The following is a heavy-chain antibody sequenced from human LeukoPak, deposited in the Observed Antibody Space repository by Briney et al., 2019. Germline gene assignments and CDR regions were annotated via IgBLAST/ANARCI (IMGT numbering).Heavy chain of an antibody. CDR3: AKREFCSGGSCYSFHFDY. CDR1: GFTFNSHG. D-gene: IGHD2-15*01. V-gene: IGHV3-30*18. J-gene: IGHJ4*02. CDR2: ISYEGSNI. Sequence: GGSLRLSCTASGFTFNSHGMHWVRQAPGKGLEWVALISYEGSNIKYADSVKGRFTISRDNSKNTQYLQMNSLRAEDTALYYCAKREFCSGGSCYSFHFDYWGQGTLVTVSS.